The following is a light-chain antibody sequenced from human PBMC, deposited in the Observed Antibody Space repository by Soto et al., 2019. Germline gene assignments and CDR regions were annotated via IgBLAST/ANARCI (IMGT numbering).Light chain of an antibody. CDR1: QYVGSR. V-gene: IGKV3-11*01. CDR3: HQRQSWPRT. J-gene: IGKJ1*01. Sequence: EIVLTQSPATLSSSPGETATLSCRASQYVGSRLAWYQHKPGQAPRLFIYYMSKRATGIPARFSGSGSGTDFTLTISSLAPDDFAIYYCHQRQSWPRTFGQGTKVEI. CDR2: YMS.